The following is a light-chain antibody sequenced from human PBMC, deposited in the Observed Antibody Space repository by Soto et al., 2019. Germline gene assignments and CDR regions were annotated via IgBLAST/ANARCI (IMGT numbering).Light chain of an antibody. CDR2: DVS. CDR1: SSDVGGYNY. J-gene: IGLJ1*01. Sequence: QSALTQPRSVSGSPGQSVTISCTGTSSDVGGYNYVSWYQQHPGKAPKLMIYDVSKRPSGVPDRFSGSKSGNTASLTISGLHAEDEAEYYCCSYAGSYVFGTGTKVTVL. V-gene: IGLV2-11*01. CDR3: CSYAGSYV.